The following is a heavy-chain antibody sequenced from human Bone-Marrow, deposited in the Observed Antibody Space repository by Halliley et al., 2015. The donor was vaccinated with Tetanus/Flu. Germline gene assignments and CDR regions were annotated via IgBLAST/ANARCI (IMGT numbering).Heavy chain of an antibody. V-gene: IGHV3-73*01. CDR2: MRTKDDNYAT. Sequence: AVSGFTFSGSDLDWVRQASGKGLEWVGRMRTKDDNYATLYAASVRGRFTISRDDSKNMAYLQMSGLDTEDTALYFCTFLRGSSGFHYWGQGTLVTVSS. CDR3: TFLRGSSGFHY. CDR1: GFTFSGSD. D-gene: IGHD6-6*01. J-gene: IGHJ4*02.